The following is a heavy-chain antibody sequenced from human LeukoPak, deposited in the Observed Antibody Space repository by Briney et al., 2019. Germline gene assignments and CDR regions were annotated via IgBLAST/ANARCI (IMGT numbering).Heavy chain of an antibody. V-gene: IGHV5-51*01. CDR3: ARRREMATIPLDY. Sequence: GESLKISCKGSGYSFTSYWIGWVRQMPGKGLEWMGIIHPGDSDTRYSPSFQGQVTISADKSISTAYLQWSSLKASDTAMYYCARRREMATIPLDYWGQGTLVTASS. D-gene: IGHD5-24*01. CDR1: GYSFTSYW. CDR2: IHPGDSDT. J-gene: IGHJ4*02.